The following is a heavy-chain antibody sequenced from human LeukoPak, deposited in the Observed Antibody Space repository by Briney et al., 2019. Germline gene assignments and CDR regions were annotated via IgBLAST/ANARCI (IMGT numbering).Heavy chain of an antibody. CDR1: GFTFSDYA. D-gene: IGHD2-2*01. CDR2: ISFDGSNK. CDR3: AKASCSSSSCYYFDN. Sequence: PGGSLRLSCAASGFTFSDYAMHWVRQAPGEGLEWEAVISFDGSNKYYADSVKGRFTISRDSSKNTLYLQMNSLRAEDTAVYYCAKASCSSSSCYYFDNWGQGTLVTVSS. V-gene: IGHV3-30-3*01. J-gene: IGHJ4*02.